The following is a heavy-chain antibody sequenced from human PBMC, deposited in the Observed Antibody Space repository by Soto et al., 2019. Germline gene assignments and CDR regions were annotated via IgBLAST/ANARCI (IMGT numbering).Heavy chain of an antibody. CDR3: ARFISSSKPGLFDY. D-gene: IGHD6-13*01. CDR1: GGSISSGGYY. Sequence: PWETLSLTCTGSGGSISSGGYYWSWIRQHPGKGLEWIGYIYYSGNTYYNPSLKSRVTISVDTSKNQFSLKLSSVTAADTAVYYCARFISSSKPGLFDYWGQGTLVTVSS. J-gene: IGHJ4*02. CDR2: IYYSGNT. V-gene: IGHV4-31*03.